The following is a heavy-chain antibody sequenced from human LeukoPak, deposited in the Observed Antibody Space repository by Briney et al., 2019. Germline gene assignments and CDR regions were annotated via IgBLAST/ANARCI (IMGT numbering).Heavy chain of an antibody. CDR2: ISGSGGST. CDR3: AKDSFSTVTTDWFDP. J-gene: IGHJ5*02. CDR1: GFTFSSYA. D-gene: IGHD4-17*01. V-gene: IGHV3-23*01. Sequence: GGSLRLSGAASGFTFSSYALSWVRQAPGKGLEWVSAISGSGGSTYCADSVKGRFTISRDNSKNTLYLQMNSLRAEDTAVYYCAKDSFSTVTTDWFDPWGQGTLVTVSS.